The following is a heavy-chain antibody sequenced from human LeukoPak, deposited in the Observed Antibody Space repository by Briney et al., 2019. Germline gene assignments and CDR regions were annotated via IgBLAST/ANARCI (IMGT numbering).Heavy chain of an antibody. V-gene: IGHV1-69*10. CDR2: IIPILGTA. Sequence: SVKVSCKASGGTFSSYAISWVRQAPGQGLEWMGGIIPILGTANYAQKFQGRVTITADKSTSTAYMELSSLRSEDTAVYYCARVEMATFAFDIWGQGTMVTVSS. D-gene: IGHD5-24*01. CDR3: ARVEMATFAFDI. CDR1: GGTFSSYA. J-gene: IGHJ3*02.